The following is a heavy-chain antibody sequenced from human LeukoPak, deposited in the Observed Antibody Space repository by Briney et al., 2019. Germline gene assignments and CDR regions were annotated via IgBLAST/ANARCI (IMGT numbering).Heavy chain of an antibody. CDR1: GGSISSYF. CDR2: ISYSGST. Sequence: SETLSLTCTVSGGSISSYFWNWVRQPPGKGLEWIGYISYSGSTSYNSSFNSRVTISLDTSKKQVSLKLNFVTAADTAVYFCARGVGSGGYYGSSHWHLDLWGRGTLVTVSP. CDR3: ARGVGSGGYYGSSHWHLDL. V-gene: IGHV4-59*01. D-gene: IGHD3-22*01. J-gene: IGHJ2*01.